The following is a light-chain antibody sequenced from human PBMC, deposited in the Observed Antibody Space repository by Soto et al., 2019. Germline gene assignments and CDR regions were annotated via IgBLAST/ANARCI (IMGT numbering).Light chain of an antibody. V-gene: IGKV3-15*01. CDR3: QQYGSSPRT. J-gene: IGKJ1*01. CDR2: GAS. Sequence: EIVLTQSPGTLSLSPGERATLSCRASQSVGSDLAWYQQKPGQAPRLLIYGASTRATGIPARFSGSGSGTEFTLTISSLQSEDFAVYYCQQYGSSPRTFGQGTKVDI. CDR1: QSVGSD.